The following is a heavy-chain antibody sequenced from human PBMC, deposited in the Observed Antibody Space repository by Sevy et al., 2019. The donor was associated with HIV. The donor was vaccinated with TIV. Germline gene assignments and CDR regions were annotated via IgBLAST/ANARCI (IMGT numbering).Heavy chain of an antibody. CDR1: GYTFTRYE. J-gene: IGHJ4*02. D-gene: IGHD3-10*01. CDR3: ARAIGTTVVTPVDY. Sequence: ASVKVSCKASGYTFTRYEINWVRQATGQGLEWMGWMNPNSGDTGSVQKFQGRVTMTRNTSISTAHMELRSLRSDDTAVYYCARAIGTTVVTPVDYWGQGTLVTVSS. V-gene: IGHV1-8*01. CDR2: MNPNSGDT.